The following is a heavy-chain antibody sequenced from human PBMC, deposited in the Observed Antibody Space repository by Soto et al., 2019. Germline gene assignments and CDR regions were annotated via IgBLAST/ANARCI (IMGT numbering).Heavy chain of an antibody. CDR2: IYYSGST. J-gene: IGHJ4*02. CDR3: ASGWMAAFEN. D-gene: IGHD2-2*03. Sequence: PSETVSLTXNVTGDSIKTHYWSWIRQAPGKGLEWIGYIYYSGSTLYNPSLKRRVTISADTAKNQFSLRLTSLTAADTAVYYCASGWMAAFENWGQGTLVTVSS. V-gene: IGHV4-59*11. CDR1: GDSIKTHY.